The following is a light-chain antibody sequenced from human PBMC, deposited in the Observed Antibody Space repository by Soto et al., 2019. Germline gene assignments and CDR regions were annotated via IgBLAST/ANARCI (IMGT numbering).Light chain of an antibody. CDR2: DAS. Sequence: DIQMTQSPSTLSASAGDRVTNSCRASQTVASWLAWYQQKAGEAPNLLIYDASILESGVPSRFSGSGSGTEFPLTISSLQPDDFATYYCQQYHTYPYSFGQGTKLEI. J-gene: IGKJ2*01. CDR3: QQYHTYPYS. CDR1: QTVASW. V-gene: IGKV1-5*01.